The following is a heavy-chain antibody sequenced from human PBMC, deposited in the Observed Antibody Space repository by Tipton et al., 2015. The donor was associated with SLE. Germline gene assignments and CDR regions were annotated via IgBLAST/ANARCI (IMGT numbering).Heavy chain of an antibody. CDR1: GGSISSGSYY. Sequence: TLSLTCTVSGGSISSGSYYWSWIRQPAGKGLEWIGRIYTSVTTNYNPSLKSRVTISLDTSKNEFSLNLNSVTAADSALYYCARVGEGAALDNWGQGALVTVSS. CDR3: ARVGEGAALDN. V-gene: IGHV4-61*02. J-gene: IGHJ4*02. D-gene: IGHD3-16*01. CDR2: IYTSVTT.